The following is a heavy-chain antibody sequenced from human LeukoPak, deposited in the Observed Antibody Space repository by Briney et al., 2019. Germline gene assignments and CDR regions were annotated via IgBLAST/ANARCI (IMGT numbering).Heavy chain of an antibody. CDR3: ARGRDLAVRSIDY. CDR1: GFTFKTYS. V-gene: IGHV3-48*02. D-gene: IGHD3-3*02. J-gene: IGHJ4*02. CDR2: ISLNSGAM. Sequence: GGSLRLSCAASGFTFKTYSMNWVRQAPGKGLEWVSYISLNSGAMYYADSVKGRFTISRDNVKNSLYLQMNSLRDEDTAMYYCARGRDLAVRSIDYWGQGTLVTVSS.